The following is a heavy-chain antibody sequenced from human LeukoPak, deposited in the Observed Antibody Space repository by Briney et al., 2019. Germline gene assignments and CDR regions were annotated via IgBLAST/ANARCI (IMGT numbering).Heavy chain of an antibody. CDR3: ARRDSSGYYYYYPLDY. J-gene: IGHJ4*02. CDR1: GFTFSSYS. Sequence: GGSLRLSCAASGFTFSSYSMNWVRQAPGKGLEWVSSISSSGSYIYYADSVKGRFTISRDNAKNSLYLQMNSLRAEDTAVYYCARRDSSGYYYYYPLDYWGQGTLVTVSS. CDR2: ISSSGSYI. D-gene: IGHD3-22*01. V-gene: IGHV3-21*01.